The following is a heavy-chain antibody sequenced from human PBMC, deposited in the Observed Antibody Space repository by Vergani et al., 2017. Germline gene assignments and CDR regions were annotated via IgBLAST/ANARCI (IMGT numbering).Heavy chain of an antibody. CDR3: ARLXYCSSTTCRQAFDI. J-gene: IGHJ3*02. CDR1: GGSISSGSYY. Sequence: VQLQESGPGLVRPSQTLSLTCTVSGGSISSGSYYWSWFRQPAGKGLEWVGRTRNKANSYTTEYAASVKGRFTISRDDSKNSLYLQMNSLKIEDTAVYYCARLXYCSSTTCRQAFDIWGQGTMVTVSS. V-gene: IGHV3-72*01. CDR2: TRNKANSYTT. D-gene: IGHD2-2*01.